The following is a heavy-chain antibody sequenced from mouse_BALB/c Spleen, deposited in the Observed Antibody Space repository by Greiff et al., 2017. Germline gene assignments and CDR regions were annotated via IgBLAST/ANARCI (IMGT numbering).Heavy chain of an antibody. D-gene: IGHD2-14*01. J-gene: IGHJ2*01. Sequence: VQLKESGAELVKPGASVKLSCTASGFNIKDTYMHWVKQRPEQGLEWIGRIDPANGNTKYDPKFQGKATITADTSSNTAYLQLSSLTSEDTAVYYYARDYYRYDAYYFDDWGQGTTLTVSS. CDR2: IDPANGNT. V-gene: IGHV14-3*02. CDR1: GFNIKDTY. CDR3: ARDYYRYDAYYFDD.